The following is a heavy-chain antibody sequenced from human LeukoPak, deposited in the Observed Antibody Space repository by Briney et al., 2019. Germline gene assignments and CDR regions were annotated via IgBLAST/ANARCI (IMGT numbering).Heavy chain of an antibody. Sequence: GGSLRLSCAASGFTFNDYGMSWVRHAPGRGLVWVSGINWNGGSTAYADSVRGRFTISRDNAKNSLYLQMNSLRAEDTAFYYCARNFGGGDRSGPFYWGQGTLVTVSS. J-gene: IGHJ4*02. CDR1: GFTFNDYG. CDR2: INWNGGST. V-gene: IGHV3-20*04. D-gene: IGHD3-22*01. CDR3: ARNFGGGDRSGPFY.